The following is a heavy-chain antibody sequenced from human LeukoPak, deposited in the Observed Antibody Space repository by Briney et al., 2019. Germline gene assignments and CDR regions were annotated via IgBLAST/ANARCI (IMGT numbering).Heavy chain of an antibody. Sequence: GGSLRLSCAASGFTSSSYSMNWVRQAPGKGLEWVAVISYDGSNKYYADSVKGRFTISRDNSKNTLYLQMNSLRAEDTAVYYCARDIAAALDYWGQGTLVTVSS. CDR3: ARDIAAALDY. CDR2: ISYDGSNK. CDR1: GFTSSSYS. V-gene: IGHV3-30*03. D-gene: IGHD6-13*01. J-gene: IGHJ4*02.